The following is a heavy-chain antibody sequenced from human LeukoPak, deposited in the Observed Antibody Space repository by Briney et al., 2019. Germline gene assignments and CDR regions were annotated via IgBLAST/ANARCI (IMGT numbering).Heavy chain of an antibody. CDR1: GFTLSDAW. J-gene: IGHJ4*02. CDR2: IYTSGST. D-gene: IGHD3-3*01. Sequence: PGGSLRLSCAASGFTLSDAWMSWIRQPAGKGLEWIGRIYTSGSTNYNPSLKSRVTISVDTSKNQFSLKLSSVTAADTAVYYCASRVIFGVVIRDYWGQGTLVTVSS. V-gene: IGHV4-4*07. CDR3: ASRVIFGVVIRDY.